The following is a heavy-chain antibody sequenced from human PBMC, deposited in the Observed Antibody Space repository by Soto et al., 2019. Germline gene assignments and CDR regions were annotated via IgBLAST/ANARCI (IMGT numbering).Heavy chain of an antibody. D-gene: IGHD6-13*01. CDR3: ARDPRLAAAGTNYFDY. CDR1: GGTFSSYT. V-gene: IGHV1-69*08. Sequence: QVQLVQSGAEVKKPGSSVKVSCKASGGTFSSYTISWVRQAPGQGLEWMGRIIPTLGIANYAQKFQGRGTITADKSKSPAYMELSSLRSEDTAVYYWARDPRLAAAGTNYFDYWGQGTLVTVSS. J-gene: IGHJ4*02. CDR2: IIPTLGIA.